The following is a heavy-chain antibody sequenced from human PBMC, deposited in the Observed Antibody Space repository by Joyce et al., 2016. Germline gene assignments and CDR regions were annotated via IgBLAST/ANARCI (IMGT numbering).Heavy chain of an antibody. CDR2: INTANGNT. CDR3: ARVSYFSSGSQFDH. V-gene: IGHV1-3*04. D-gene: IGHD3-10*01. J-gene: IGHJ4*02. Sequence: QVQLVQSGAAVMQPGASLKISCKASGYTFTDYPLHWVRQAPGERLEGMGWINTANGNTQYAQKFQGRVDIARDKSANTAYMELSSLRSGDTALYFCARVSYFSSGSQFDHWGQGTLVPVSS. CDR1: GYTFTDYP.